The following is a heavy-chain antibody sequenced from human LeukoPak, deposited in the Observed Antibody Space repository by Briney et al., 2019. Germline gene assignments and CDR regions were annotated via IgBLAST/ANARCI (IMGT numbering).Heavy chain of an antibody. Sequence: SETLSLTCTVSGGSVSSYYWSWIRQPPGKGLEYIGYIYYSGSTNYNPSLKSRVTISADTSKNQFSLKLSSVTAADTAVYYCAREGLDDSNGYYIGHWGQGTLVTVSS. CDR2: IYYSGST. J-gene: IGHJ4*02. V-gene: IGHV4-59*02. D-gene: IGHD3-22*01. CDR3: AREGLDDSNGYYIGH. CDR1: GGSVSSYY.